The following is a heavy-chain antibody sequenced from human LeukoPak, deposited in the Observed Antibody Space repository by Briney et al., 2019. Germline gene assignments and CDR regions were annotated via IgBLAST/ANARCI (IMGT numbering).Heavy chain of an antibody. V-gene: IGHV3-73*01. CDR3: TRQYGHYVHPHDY. J-gene: IGHJ4*02. D-gene: IGHD4-17*01. CDR1: GFTFSGSA. CDR2: IRSTANSYAT. Sequence: GGSLRLSCAASGFTFSGSAMHWVRQASGRGLEWVGRIRSTANSYATEYAASVKGRFTISRDDSKNTAYLQMNSLKTEDTAVYYCTRQYGHYVHPHDYWGQGTLVTVSS.